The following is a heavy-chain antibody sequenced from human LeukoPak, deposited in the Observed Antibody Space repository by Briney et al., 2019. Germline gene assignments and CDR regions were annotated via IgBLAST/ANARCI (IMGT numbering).Heavy chain of an antibody. CDR2: ISYDGSNK. CDR1: GFTFSSYG. CDR3: AKDRGYDILTGYYPFDY. D-gene: IGHD3-9*01. Sequence: PGRSLRLSCAASGFTFSSYGMHWVRQAPGKGQEWVAVISYDGSNKYYADSVKGRFTISRDNSKNTLYLQMNSLRAEDTAVYYCAKDRGYDILTGYYPFDYWGQGTLVTVSS. V-gene: IGHV3-30*18. J-gene: IGHJ4*02.